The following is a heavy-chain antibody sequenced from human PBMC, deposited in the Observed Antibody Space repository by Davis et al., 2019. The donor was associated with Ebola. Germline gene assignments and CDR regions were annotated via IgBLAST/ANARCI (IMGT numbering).Heavy chain of an antibody. J-gene: IGHJ4*02. D-gene: IGHD1-26*01. Sequence: GSLKIPCAAPGFTFSSYWMHWLRQAPGKGLVWVLCINRDGSTTTYADSVKGRFTISRDNAKNTLYLQMNNLRVEDTAVYYCATLPGYYWGQGTLVTVSA. CDR1: GFTFSSYW. V-gene: IGHV3-74*03. CDR2: INRDGSTT. CDR3: ATLPGYY.